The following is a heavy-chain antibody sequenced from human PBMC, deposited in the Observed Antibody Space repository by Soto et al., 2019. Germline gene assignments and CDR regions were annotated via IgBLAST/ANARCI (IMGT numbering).Heavy chain of an antibody. D-gene: IGHD2-15*01. J-gene: IGHJ6*03. Sequence: QVQLVESGGGVVQPGRSLRLSCAASGFTFSSYGMHWVRQAPGKGLEWVAVIWYDGSNKYYADSVKGRFTISRDNSKNTLYLQMNSLRAEDTAVYYCARDGEYCSGGSCYSGPYYYYYMDVWGKGTTVTVSS. CDR3: ARDGEYCSGGSCYSGPYYYYYMDV. CDR2: IWYDGSNK. CDR1: GFTFSSYG. V-gene: IGHV3-33*01.